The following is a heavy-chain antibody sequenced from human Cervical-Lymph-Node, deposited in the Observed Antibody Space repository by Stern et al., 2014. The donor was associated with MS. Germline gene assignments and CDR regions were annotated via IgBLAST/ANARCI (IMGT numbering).Heavy chain of an antibody. Sequence: QVQLQESGPGLVKPSGTLSLTCAVSGGSISSSNWWSWVRQPPGKGLEWIGEIYHSGSTNYNPSLKSRVTISVDKSKNQFSLKLSSVTAADTAVYYCARVGDSSGYSLDYYYYGMDVWGQGTTVTVSS. D-gene: IGHD3-22*01. J-gene: IGHJ6*02. V-gene: IGHV4-4*02. CDR2: IYHSGST. CDR1: GGSISSSNW. CDR3: ARVGDSSGYSLDYYYYGMDV.